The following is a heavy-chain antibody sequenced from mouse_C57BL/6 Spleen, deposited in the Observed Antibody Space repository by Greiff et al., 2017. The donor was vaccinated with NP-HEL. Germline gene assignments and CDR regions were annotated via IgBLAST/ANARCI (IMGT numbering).Heavy chain of an antibody. CDR2: INPSSGYT. D-gene: IGHD2-5*01. V-gene: IGHV1-7*01. J-gene: IGHJ3*01. CDR3: ARSNSLAY. Sequence: QVQLQLSGAELAKPGASVKLSCKASGYTFTTYWMHLVKQRPGQGLEWIGYINPSSGYTTYNQKFKDKATLTADKSSSTAYMQLSSLTYEDSAGYYCARSNSLAYWGQGTLVTVSA. CDR1: GYTFTTYW.